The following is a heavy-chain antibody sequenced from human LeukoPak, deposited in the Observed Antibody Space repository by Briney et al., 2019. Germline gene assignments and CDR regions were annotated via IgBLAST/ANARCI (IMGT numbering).Heavy chain of an antibody. CDR2: IRSKVYGGTP. V-gene: IGHV3-49*04. Sequence: GGSLRLSCAASGFTFSSYWMSWVRQAPGKGLEWVGFIRSKVYGGTPEYAASVKGRFTISRDDSKGIAYLQMNSLKAEDAAVYDCTRDQTPYYWGQGTLVTVSS. CDR1: GFTFSSYW. J-gene: IGHJ4*02. CDR3: TRDQTPYY.